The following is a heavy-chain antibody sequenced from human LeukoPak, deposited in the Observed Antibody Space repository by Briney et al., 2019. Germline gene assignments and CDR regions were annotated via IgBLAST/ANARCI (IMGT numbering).Heavy chain of an antibody. CDR1: GFRFRTYA. D-gene: IGHD3-22*01. V-gene: IGHV3-23*01. CDR2: TVGSGGST. Sequence: GGSLRLSCAASGFRFRTYAMAWVRQAPGKGLEWVSGTVGSGGSTYYADSVRGRFSISRDNSKNTLYLHMNSLRAEDTAVYYCATNSYDGSGYFEGIPYYGMDVWGQGTTVTVSS. CDR3: ATNSYDGSGYFEGIPYYGMDV. J-gene: IGHJ6*02.